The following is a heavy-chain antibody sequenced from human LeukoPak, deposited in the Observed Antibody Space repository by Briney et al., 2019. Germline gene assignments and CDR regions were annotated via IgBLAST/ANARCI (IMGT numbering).Heavy chain of an antibody. D-gene: IGHD3-10*02. V-gene: IGHV3-23*01. CDR2: IGGTDGST. Sequence: GGSLRLSCSASEFTFSSYPMSWVRQPPGKGLEWVSAIGGTDGSTYYADSVKGRFTISRDNAKNSLYLQMNSLRAEDTAVYYCAELGITMIGGVWGKGTTVTISS. CDR3: AELGITMIGGV. CDR1: EFTFSSYP. J-gene: IGHJ6*04.